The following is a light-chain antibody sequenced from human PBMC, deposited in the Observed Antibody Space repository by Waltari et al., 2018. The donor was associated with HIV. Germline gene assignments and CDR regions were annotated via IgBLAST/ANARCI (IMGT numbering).Light chain of an antibody. CDR2: SSH. J-gene: IGLJ3*02. CDR1: TSNIGNNR. Sequence: QSVVTQSPSVSGTPGQTVTISCSGSTSNIGNNRVSWYQHLPGTAPKLLMFSSHERPSGVPDRFSGSKSGTSASLAISGLQSEDEADYYCATWDDSLNAWVFGGGTKLTVL. CDR3: ATWDDSLNAWV. V-gene: IGLV1-44*01.